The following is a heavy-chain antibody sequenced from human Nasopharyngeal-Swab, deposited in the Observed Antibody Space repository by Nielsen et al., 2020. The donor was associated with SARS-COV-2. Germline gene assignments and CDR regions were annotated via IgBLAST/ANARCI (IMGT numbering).Heavy chain of an antibody. Sequence: WIRQPPGKGLEWVSSISSSSSCIYYADSVKGRFTISRDNAKNSLYLQMNSLRAEDTAVYYCARDGNGYCTNGVCYTSYYYYYYMDVWGKGTTVTVSS. CDR2: ISSSSSCI. CDR3: ARDGNGYCTNGVCYTSYYYYYYMDV. J-gene: IGHJ6*03. D-gene: IGHD2-8*01. V-gene: IGHV3-21*01.